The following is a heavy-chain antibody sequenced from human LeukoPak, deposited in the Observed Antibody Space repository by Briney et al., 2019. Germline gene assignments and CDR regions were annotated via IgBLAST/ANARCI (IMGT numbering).Heavy chain of an antibody. J-gene: IGHJ4*02. CDR2: ISSSSSYI. CDR3: AKPLRFLEWLLSYYFDY. V-gene: IGHV3-21*01. D-gene: IGHD3-3*01. Sequence: GGSLRLSCAASGFTFSTYSMNWVRQAPGKGLEWVSSISSSSSYIYYADSVKGRFTISRDNAKNSLYLQMNSLRAEDTAVYYCAKPLRFLEWLLSYYFDYWGQGALVTVSS. CDR1: GFTFSTYS.